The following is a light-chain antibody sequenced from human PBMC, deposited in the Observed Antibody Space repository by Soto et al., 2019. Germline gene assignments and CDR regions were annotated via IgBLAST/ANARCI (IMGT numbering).Light chain of an antibody. V-gene: IGKV1-5*03. J-gene: IGKJ1*01. CDR3: QQYNTYSRT. Sequence: DIQRTQSPSTLSACVGDRITITCRASQSISSSLAWYQQKPGKAPKLLIYMASNLQSGVPSRFGGAGSGTEFTLTISSLQPDDFATYYCQQYNTYSRTFGQGTKVDIK. CDR1: QSISSS. CDR2: MAS.